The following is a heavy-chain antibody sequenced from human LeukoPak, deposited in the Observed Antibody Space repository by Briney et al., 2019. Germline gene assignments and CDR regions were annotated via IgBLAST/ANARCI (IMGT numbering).Heavy chain of an antibody. V-gene: IGHV3-33*01. J-gene: IGHJ4*02. Sequence: GGSLRLSCAASGFTFSRSGMHWVRQAPGKGLEWLAVISYDGTDKYYADSVKGRFTISRDNSKNTLYLQMNSLRAEDTAVYFCARARSRDGFNLDYWGQGGLVTVSS. CDR3: ARARSRDGFNLDY. CDR2: ISYDGTDK. D-gene: IGHD5-24*01. CDR1: GFTFSRSG.